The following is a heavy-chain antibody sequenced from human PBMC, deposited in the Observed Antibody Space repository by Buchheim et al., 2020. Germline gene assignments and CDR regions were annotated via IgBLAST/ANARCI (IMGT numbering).Heavy chain of an antibody. Sequence: EVQLVESGGGLVQPGGSLRLSCAASGFTFSSYSMNWVRQAPGKGLEWVSYISSSSSTIYYADSVKGRFTISRDNAKNSLYLQMNSLRAEDTAVYYCARDVGSSWYKAHYYYYGMDVWGQGTT. J-gene: IGHJ6*02. D-gene: IGHD6-13*01. CDR3: ARDVGSSWYKAHYYYYGMDV. V-gene: IGHV3-48*01. CDR2: ISSSSSTI. CDR1: GFTFSSYS.